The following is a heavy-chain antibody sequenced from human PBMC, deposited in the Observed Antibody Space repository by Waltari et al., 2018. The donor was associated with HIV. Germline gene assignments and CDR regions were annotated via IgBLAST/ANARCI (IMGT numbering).Heavy chain of an antibody. J-gene: IGHJ3*02. CDR2: INHSGIP. D-gene: IGHD2-21*02. V-gene: IGHV4-34*01. CDR1: GGSFSGYY. Sequence: QVQLQQWGAGLLKPSETLSLTCAVNGGSFSGYYWSWISQPPGKGLEWIGEINHSGIPNYNPSLKSRVTISVDTSKNQFSLKLSSVTAADTAVYYCARRVKGGDGGYAFYIWGQGTMVTVSS. CDR3: ARRVKGGDGGYAFYI.